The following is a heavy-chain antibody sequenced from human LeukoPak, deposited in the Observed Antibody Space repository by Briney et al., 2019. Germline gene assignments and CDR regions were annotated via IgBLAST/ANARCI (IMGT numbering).Heavy chain of an antibody. V-gene: IGHV4-61*02. Sequence: SETLSLTCTVSGDSLSSSFYWSWIRQPAGKGLEWIGRIYTTGSTTYNPSLNSRVTISVDTSKNQFSLRLSSVTAADTAVYYCARWLPIAGGFDYWGQGALVTVSS. J-gene: IGHJ4*02. D-gene: IGHD5-18*01. CDR2: IYTTGST. CDR1: GDSLSSSFY. CDR3: ARWLPIAGGFDY.